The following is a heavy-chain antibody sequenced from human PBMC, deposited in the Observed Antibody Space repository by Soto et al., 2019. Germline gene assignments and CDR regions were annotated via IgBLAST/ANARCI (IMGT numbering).Heavy chain of an antibody. J-gene: IGHJ5*02. CDR2: MNPNNGKT. V-gene: IGHV1-8*01. D-gene: IGHD3-3*01. Sequence: ASVKVSCKASGYMFTSYDINWVRQAAGQGLEWLGRMNPNNGKTDYAQKFQGRLTMTRDTSRSTVYMELSSLRSDDTAIYYCARSSGGNFGIIIEGSNWFDPWGQGTLVTVSS. CDR3: ARSSGGNFGIIIEGSNWFDP. CDR1: GYMFTSYD.